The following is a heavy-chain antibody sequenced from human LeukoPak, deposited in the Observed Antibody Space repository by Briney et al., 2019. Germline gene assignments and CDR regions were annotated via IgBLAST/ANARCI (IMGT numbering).Heavy chain of an antibody. CDR3: ARGVVTMVRGVDGMDV. J-gene: IGHJ6*02. Sequence: ASVKVSCKASGYTFTSYDINWVRQATGQGLEWMGWMNPNSGNTGYAQKFQGRVTMTRNTSISTAYMELSSLRSEDTAVHYCARGVVTMVRGVDGMDVWGQGTTVTVSS. CDR2: MNPNSGNT. CDR1: GYTFTSYD. D-gene: IGHD3-10*01. V-gene: IGHV1-8*01.